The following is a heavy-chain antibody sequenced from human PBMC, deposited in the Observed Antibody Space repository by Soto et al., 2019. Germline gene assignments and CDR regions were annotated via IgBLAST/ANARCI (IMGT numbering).Heavy chain of an antibody. D-gene: IGHD6-19*01. Sequence: SETLSLTCSVSGASVSSDSYHWRWIRQPPGKGLEWIGYFSDRGGSNYHPSLKSRVTVSVDTSKNQFSLKLSSVTAADTAVYYCARSTDSSGWRFDYWGQGNLVIVSS. CDR1: GASVSSDSYH. CDR3: ARSTDSSGWRFDY. J-gene: IGHJ4*02. CDR2: FSDRGGS. V-gene: IGHV4-61*01.